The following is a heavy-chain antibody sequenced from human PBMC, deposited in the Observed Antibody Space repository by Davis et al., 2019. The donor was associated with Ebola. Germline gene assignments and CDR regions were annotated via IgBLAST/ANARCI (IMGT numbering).Heavy chain of an antibody. Sequence: SVTVSFMASLYTFINYAIHWVRQAPGQRLEWMGWINAGNGNTKYSQKFQGRVTITRDTSASTAYMELSSLGSEDTAVYYCARGIAAAGTSHWGQGTLVTVSS. J-gene: IGHJ4*02. CDR1: LYTFINYA. CDR2: INAGNGNT. V-gene: IGHV1-3*01. D-gene: IGHD6-13*01. CDR3: ARGIAAAGTSH.